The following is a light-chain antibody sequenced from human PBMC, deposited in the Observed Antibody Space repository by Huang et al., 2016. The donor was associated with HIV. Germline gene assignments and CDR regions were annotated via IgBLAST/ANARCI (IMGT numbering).Light chain of an antibody. CDR1: QNVSTN. CDR2: GAS. Sequence: EIVMTQSPVTLSVSPGESATLSCRASQNVSTNLAWYQHKPGRAPRLLISGASTRATSGPARFSASGSGTEFSLTVGGLRSDDFAVYYCQHYDNWAPATFGQGTKLEFK. J-gene: IGKJ1*01. CDR3: QHYDNWAPAT. V-gene: IGKV3-15*01.